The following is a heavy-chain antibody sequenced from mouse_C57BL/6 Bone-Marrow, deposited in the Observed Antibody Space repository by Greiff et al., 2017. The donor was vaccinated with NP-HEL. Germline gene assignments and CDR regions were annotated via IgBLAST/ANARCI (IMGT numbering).Heavy chain of an antibody. CDR3: ARDETGY. CDR2: ISDGGSYT. Sequence: EVHLVESGGGLVKPGGSLKLSCAASGFTFSSYAMSWVRQTPEKRLEWVATISDGGSYTYYPDNVKGRFTISRDNAKNNLYLQMSHLKSEDTAMYYCARDETGYWGQGTSVTVSS. CDR1: GFTFSSYA. J-gene: IGHJ4*01. V-gene: IGHV5-4*01. D-gene: IGHD4-1*01.